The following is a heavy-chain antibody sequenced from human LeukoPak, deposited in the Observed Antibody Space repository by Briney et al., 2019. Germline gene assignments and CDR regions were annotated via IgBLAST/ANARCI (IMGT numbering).Heavy chain of an antibody. CDR1: GYIFTDYA. CDR2: INTNTGNP. J-gene: IGHJ4*02. Sequence: GASVKVSCKASGYIFTDYALNWVRQAPGQGLEWMGWINTNTGNPTYAQGFTGRFVFSLDTSVSTAYLQISSLKAEDTAVYFCARRRVPFDYWGQGTLVTVSS. CDR3: ARRRVPFDY. V-gene: IGHV7-4-1*02.